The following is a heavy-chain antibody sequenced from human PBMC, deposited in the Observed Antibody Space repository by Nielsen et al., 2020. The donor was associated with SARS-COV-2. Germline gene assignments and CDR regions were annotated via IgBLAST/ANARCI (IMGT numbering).Heavy chain of an antibody. CDR1: GFTFDDYG. CDR3: ARLGSSSWYFDY. CDR2: INWNGGST. Sequence: GESLKISCAASGFTFDDYGMSWVRQAPGKGLEWVSGINWNGGSTGYADSVKGRFTISRDNAKNSLYLQMNSLRAEDTALYYCARLGSSSWYFDYWGQGTLVTVSS. D-gene: IGHD6-13*01. V-gene: IGHV3-20*04. J-gene: IGHJ4*02.